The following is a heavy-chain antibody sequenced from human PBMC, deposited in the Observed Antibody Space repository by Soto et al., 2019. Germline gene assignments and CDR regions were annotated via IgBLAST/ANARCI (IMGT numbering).Heavy chain of an antibody. V-gene: IGHV1-24*01. D-gene: IGHD5-18*01. CDR3: AADIAAMAYKYDY. Sequence: ASVKVSCKVSGYTLAEISIHWVRQPPGKGLEWMGGSSPENGETNYAPKFQGRVTITEDAPTDTAYMELSSLTSEDTAVYYCAADIAAMAYKYDYWGQGTLVTVSS. CDR1: GYTLAEIS. CDR2: SSPENGET. J-gene: IGHJ4*02.